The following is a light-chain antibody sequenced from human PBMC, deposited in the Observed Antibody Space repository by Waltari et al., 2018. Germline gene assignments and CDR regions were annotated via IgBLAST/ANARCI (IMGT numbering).Light chain of an antibody. CDR2: EVS. J-gene: IGLJ2*01. Sequence: QSALTQPSSVAGSPGQSITISCTGTSSDAGGCNYVPSYPQQPGRAPKLQIYEVSNRPTGFSNRFSGSKSGNTASLTISGLQADDEADYYCSSYTSSSTPVVFGGGTKLTVL. V-gene: IGLV2-14*01. CDR3: SSYTSSSTPVV. CDR1: SSDAGGCNY.